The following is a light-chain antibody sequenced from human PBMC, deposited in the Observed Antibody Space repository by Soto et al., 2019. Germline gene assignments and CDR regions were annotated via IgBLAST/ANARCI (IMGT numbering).Light chain of an antibody. Sequence: DIQMTQSPSTLSASVGARVPVTCRARQTISSWLAWYQQKPGKAPKLLIYKASTLKSGAPSRFSGSGSGTEFTLTISSLQPDDFATYYCQHYNSYSEAFGQGTKVDIK. V-gene: IGKV1-5*03. J-gene: IGKJ1*01. CDR2: KAS. CDR1: QTISSW. CDR3: QHYNSYSEA.